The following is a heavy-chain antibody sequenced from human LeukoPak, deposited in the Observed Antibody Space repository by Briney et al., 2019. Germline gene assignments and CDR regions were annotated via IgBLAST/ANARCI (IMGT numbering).Heavy chain of an antibody. V-gene: IGHV4-34*01. CDR1: GGSFSGYY. CDR2: IYYSGST. J-gene: IGHJ4*02. CDR3: ARDLNVVRGVVDY. Sequence: SETLSLTCAVYGGSFSGYYWSWIRQPPGKGLEWIASIYYSGSTYYSPSLKSRVTISVDTSKNQFSLKLSSVTAADTAVYYCARDLNVVRGVVDYWGQGTLVTVSS. D-gene: IGHD3-10*01.